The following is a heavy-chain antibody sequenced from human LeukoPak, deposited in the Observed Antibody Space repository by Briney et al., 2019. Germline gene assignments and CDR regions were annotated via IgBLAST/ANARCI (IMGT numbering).Heavy chain of an antibody. CDR3: AREYYYDSSGYSAIFDY. D-gene: IGHD3-22*01. CDR1: GFTFSSYT. J-gene: IGHJ4*02. CDR2: ISSNGGST. V-gene: IGHV3-64*04. Sequence: GGSLRLSCSASGFTFSSYTMHWVRQAPGRGLEYVSLISSNGGSTYYADSVKGRFTISRDSAKNSLYLQMNSLRAEDTAVYYCAREYYYDSSGYSAIFDYWGQGTLVTVSS.